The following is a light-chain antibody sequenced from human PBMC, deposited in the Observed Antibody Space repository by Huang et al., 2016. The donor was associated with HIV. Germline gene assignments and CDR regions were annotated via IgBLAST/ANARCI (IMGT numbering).Light chain of an antibody. CDR3: QQYNNWPPWT. CDR2: AAS. V-gene: IGKV3-15*01. Sequence: EIVMTQSPATLSVSPGERATLSCRASQSITSNLAWYQQKPGHAPRLLIYAASTRSTGIPGRFSGSGSGTEFILSISGLQSEDFAVYYCQQYNNWPPWTFGQGTKVEIK. J-gene: IGKJ1*01. CDR1: QSITSN.